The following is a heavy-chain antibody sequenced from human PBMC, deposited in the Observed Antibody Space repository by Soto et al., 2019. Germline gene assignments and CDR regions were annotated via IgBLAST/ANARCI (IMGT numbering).Heavy chain of an antibody. J-gene: IGHJ4*02. CDR1: GFTFSIYA. CDR2: LSGSGDTT. CDR3: AKGEQWLPRDGLFDS. Sequence: GGSLRLSCAASGFTFSIYAMSWVRQAPGKGLEWVSTLSGSGDTTYYADSVKGRFSISRDNSKNTLFLQMNSLRAEDTAVYYCAKGEQWLPRDGLFDSWGQGTQVTVSS. V-gene: IGHV3-23*01. D-gene: IGHD6-19*01.